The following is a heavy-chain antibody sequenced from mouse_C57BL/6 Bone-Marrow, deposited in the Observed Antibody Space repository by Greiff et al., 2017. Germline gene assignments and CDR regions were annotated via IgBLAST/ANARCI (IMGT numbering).Heavy chain of an antibody. CDR2: IDPSDSET. J-gene: IGHJ1*03. D-gene: IGHD2-12*01. CDR3: ARPTTGWYFDV. Sequence: QVQLQQPGAELVRPGSSVKLSCKASGYTFTSYWMHWVKQRPIQGLEWIGNIDPSDSETHYNQKFKDKATLTVDKSSSTAYMQLSSLTSEDSAVYYCARPTTGWYFDVWGTGNTVTVSS. CDR1: GYTFTSYW. V-gene: IGHV1-52*01.